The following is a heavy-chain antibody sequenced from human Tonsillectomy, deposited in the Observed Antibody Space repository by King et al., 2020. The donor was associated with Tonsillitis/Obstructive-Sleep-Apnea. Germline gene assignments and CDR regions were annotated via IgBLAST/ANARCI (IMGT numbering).Heavy chain of an antibody. CDR3: AKCPVLRFLEWLLFLDV. Sequence: DVQLVESGGGLVQPGGSLRLSCAASGFTFSTYAMNWVRQAPGKGLEWVSAISGSGGSTYYADSVKGRFTISRDNSKNTLYLQMNSLRAEDTAVYYCAKCPVLRFLEWLLFLDVWGKGTTVTVSS. D-gene: IGHD3-3*01. CDR2: ISGSGGST. J-gene: IGHJ6*04. V-gene: IGHV3-23*04. CDR1: GFTFSTYA.